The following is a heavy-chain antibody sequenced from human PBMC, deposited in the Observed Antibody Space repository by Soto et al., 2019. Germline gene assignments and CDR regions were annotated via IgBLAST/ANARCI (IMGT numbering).Heavy chain of an antibody. D-gene: IGHD1-26*01. CDR1: GFTFSSYS. CDR2: IKQDGSEK. J-gene: IGHJ4*02. Sequence: GGSLSLSCAVSGFTFSSYSMHWVRQAPGKGLEWVANIKQDGSEKYYVDSVKGRFTISRDNAKNSLYLQMNSLRAEDTAVYYCARDLGGSFGYWGQGTLVTVSS. V-gene: IGHV3-7*01. CDR3: ARDLGGSFGY.